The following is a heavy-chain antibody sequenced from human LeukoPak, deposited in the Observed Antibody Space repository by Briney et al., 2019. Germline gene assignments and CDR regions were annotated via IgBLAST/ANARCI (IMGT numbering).Heavy chain of an antibody. V-gene: IGHV3-23*01. CDR3: AKAFSGTLEFDY. CDR2: ISGSGGST. CDR1: GFTFDDYA. D-gene: IGHD1-26*01. Sequence: PGGSLRLSCAASGFTFDDYAMHWVRQAPGKGLEWVSTISGSGGSTNYADSVKGRFTISRDNSKNTLYLQVNSLRAEDTAVYYCAKAFSGTLEFDYWGQGTLVTVSS. J-gene: IGHJ4*02.